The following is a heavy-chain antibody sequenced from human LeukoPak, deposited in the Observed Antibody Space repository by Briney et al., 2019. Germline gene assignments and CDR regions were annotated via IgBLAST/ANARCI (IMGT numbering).Heavy chain of an antibody. CDR3: AKDLSSSSWYYFDY. Sequence: SGGSLRLSCAASGFTFSSYAMSWVRQAPGKGLEWVSAISGSGGSTYYADSVKGRFTIPRDNSKNTLYLQMNSLRAEDTAVYYCAKDLSSSSWYYFDYWGQGTLVTVSS. D-gene: IGHD6-13*01. J-gene: IGHJ4*02. CDR2: ISGSGGST. CDR1: GFTFSSYA. V-gene: IGHV3-23*01.